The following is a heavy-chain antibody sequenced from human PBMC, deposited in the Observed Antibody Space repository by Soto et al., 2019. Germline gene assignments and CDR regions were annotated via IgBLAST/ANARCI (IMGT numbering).Heavy chain of an antibody. D-gene: IGHD4-17*01. V-gene: IGHV3-23*01. J-gene: IGHJ4*02. CDR2: ISDSGDSA. CDR3: AKDVAYGGKRTYYFEN. Sequence: GGSLRLSCAASGFTFSSYAMSWVRQAPGKGLEWVSGISDSGDSAYYADSVKGRFTISRDNSKNTLYLQMNSLRAEDTAVYYCAKDVAYGGKRTYYFENWGQGTLVNVSS. CDR1: GFTFSSYA.